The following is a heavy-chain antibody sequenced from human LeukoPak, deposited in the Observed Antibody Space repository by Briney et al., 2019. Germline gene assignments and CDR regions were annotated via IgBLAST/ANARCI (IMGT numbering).Heavy chain of an antibody. J-gene: IGHJ3*02. CDR2: INPSGGST. V-gene: IGHV1-46*01. D-gene: IGHD3-22*01. CDR3: ARETAYYYDSSGSPAVVLHI. CDR1: GYTFTSYY. Sequence: ASVKVSCKASGYTFTSYYMHWVRQAPGQGLEWMGIINPSGGSTSYAQKFQGRVTMTRDTSISTAYMELSRLRSDDTAVYYCARETAYYYDSSGSPAVVLHIWGQGTMVTVSS.